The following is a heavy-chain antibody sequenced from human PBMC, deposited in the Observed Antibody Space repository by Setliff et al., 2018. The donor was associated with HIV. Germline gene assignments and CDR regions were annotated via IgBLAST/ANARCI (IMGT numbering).Heavy chain of an antibody. Sequence: SETLSLTCAVYGGSLSGYYWSWIRQPPGRGLEWIGYIYSSGSTNFNPPLQSRVTISVDTSKNQFSLKLSSVTAADTAVYYCARHSGVASPNWFDPWGQGTLVTVSS. J-gene: IGHJ5*02. CDR3: ARHSGVASPNWFDP. CDR1: GGSLSGYY. D-gene: IGHD3-10*01. CDR2: IYSSGST. V-gene: IGHV4-4*09.